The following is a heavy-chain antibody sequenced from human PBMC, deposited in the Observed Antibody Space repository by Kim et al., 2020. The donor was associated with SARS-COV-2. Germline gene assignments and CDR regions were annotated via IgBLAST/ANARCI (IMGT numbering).Heavy chain of an antibody. CDR2: T. CDR3: AKGPPWEFFDY. J-gene: IGHJ4*02. D-gene: IGHD1-26*01. Sequence: TYYTDSVKGRFTISRDNSKNTLYRQMDSRRAEDTAVYYCAKGPPWEFFDYWGQGMLVTVSS. V-gene: IGHV3-23*01.